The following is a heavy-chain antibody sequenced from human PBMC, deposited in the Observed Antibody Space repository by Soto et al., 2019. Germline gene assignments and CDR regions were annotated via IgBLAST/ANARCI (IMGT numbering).Heavy chain of an antibody. V-gene: IGHV3-21*01. Sequence: GGSLRLSCAASGFTFRSFTMNWVRQAPGKGLEWVSTISSNSAYIYYTDALRGRFTISRDNAKNSLHLQMNSLRAEDTAVYYCTRDASRASSAHGWFGPWGPGSLVTVSS. D-gene: IGHD6-13*01. CDR1: GFTFRSFT. CDR2: ISSNSAYI. J-gene: IGHJ5*02. CDR3: TRDASRASSAHGWFGP.